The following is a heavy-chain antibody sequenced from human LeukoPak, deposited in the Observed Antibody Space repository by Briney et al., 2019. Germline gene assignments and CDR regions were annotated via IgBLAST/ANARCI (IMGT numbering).Heavy chain of an antibody. Sequence: ASVKVSCKASGYTFTSYAMHWVHQAPGQRLEWMGWINAGNGNTKYSQKFQGRVTITRDTSASTAYMELSSLRSEDTAVYYCARDFGEYGSGSYSFDYWGQGTLVTVSS. V-gene: IGHV1-3*01. CDR2: INAGNGNT. CDR1: GYTFTSYA. CDR3: ARDFGEYGSGSYSFDY. D-gene: IGHD3-10*01. J-gene: IGHJ4*02.